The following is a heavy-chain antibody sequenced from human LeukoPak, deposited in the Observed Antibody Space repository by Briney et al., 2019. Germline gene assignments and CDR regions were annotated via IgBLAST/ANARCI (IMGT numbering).Heavy chain of an antibody. V-gene: IGHV3-21*01. CDR3: ASPGSGRGRGAFDI. CDR2: ISSSSSYI. CDR1: GFTFSSYA. D-gene: IGHD3-3*01. J-gene: IGHJ3*02. Sequence: GGSLRLSCAASGFTFSSYAMSWVRQAPGKGLEWVSSISSSSSYIYYADSVKGRFTISRDNAKNSLYLQMNSLRAEDTAVYYCASPGSGRGRGAFDIWGQGTMVTVSS.